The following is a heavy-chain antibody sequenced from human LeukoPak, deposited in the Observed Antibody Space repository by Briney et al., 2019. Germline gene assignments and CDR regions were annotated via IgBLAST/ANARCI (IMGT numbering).Heavy chain of an antibody. CDR2: TYYRSEWYN. D-gene: IGHD2-2*02. CDR1: GDSVSSNSAA. CDR3: ARADIVVVPAAISCWFDP. V-gene: IGHV6-1*01. Sequence: SQTLSLTCAISGDSVSSNSAAWNWIRQSPSRGLEWLGRTYYRSEWYNDYAVSVKSRITINPDTSKNQFSLQLNSVTPEDTAVYYCARADIVVVPAAISCWFDPWGQGTLVTVSS. J-gene: IGHJ5*02.